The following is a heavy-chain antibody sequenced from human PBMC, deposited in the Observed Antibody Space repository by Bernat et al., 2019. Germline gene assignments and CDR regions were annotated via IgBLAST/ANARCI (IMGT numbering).Heavy chain of an antibody. CDR1: GFTFDDYA. Sequence: VQLVESGGGLVQPGRSLRLSCAASGFTFDDYAMHWVRQAPGKGLEWIGYIYYSGSTYYNPSLKSRVTISVDTSKNQFSLKLSSVTAADTAVYYCARDGAGRGVEFDYWGQGTLVTVSS. CDR3: ARDGAGRGVEFDY. V-gene: IGHV4-31*02. D-gene: IGHD3-10*01. CDR2: IYYSGST. J-gene: IGHJ4*02.